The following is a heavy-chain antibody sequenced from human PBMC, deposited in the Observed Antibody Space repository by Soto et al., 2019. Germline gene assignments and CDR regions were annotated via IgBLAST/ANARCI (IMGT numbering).Heavy chain of an antibody. CDR3: AKDIGAGYCSGGSCYSSAGLDYYYYMDV. J-gene: IGHJ6*03. V-gene: IGHV3-9*01. Sequence: PGGSLRLSCAASGFTFDDYAMHWVRQAPGKGLEWVSGISWNSGSIGYADSVKGRFTISRDNAKNSLYLQMNSLRAEDTALYYCAKDIGAGYCSGGSCYSSAGLDYYYYMDVWGKGTTVTV. CDR2: ISWNSGSI. CDR1: GFTFDDYA. D-gene: IGHD2-15*01.